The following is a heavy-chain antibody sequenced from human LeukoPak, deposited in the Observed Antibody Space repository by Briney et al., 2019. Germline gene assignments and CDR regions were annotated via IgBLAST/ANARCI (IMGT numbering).Heavy chain of an antibody. V-gene: IGHV3-21*01. D-gene: IGHD5-18*01. CDR2: ISSSSSYI. CDR3: ARGGGYSFGNRAFDY. J-gene: IGHJ4*02. Sequence: GSLRLSCAASGFTFSSYSMNWVRQAPGKGLEWVSSISSSSSYIYYADSVKGRFTISRDNAKNSLYLQMNSLRAEDTAVYYCARGGGYSFGNRAFDYWGQGTLVTVSS. CDR1: GFTFSSYS.